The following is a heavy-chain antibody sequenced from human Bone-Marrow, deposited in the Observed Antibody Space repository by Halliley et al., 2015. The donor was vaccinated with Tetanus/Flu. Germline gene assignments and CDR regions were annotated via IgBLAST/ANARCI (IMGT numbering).Heavy chain of an antibody. D-gene: IGHD3-22*01. CDR3: AREKEYYYETTTSSNYYFDS. CDR2: ILGLV. V-gene: IGHV1-69*04. Sequence: ILGLVNFDQKFQGRVTITADKSTGTAYMELSSLRSEDTAVYFCAREKEYYYETTTSSNYYFDSWGQGTLVTVSS. J-gene: IGHJ4*02.